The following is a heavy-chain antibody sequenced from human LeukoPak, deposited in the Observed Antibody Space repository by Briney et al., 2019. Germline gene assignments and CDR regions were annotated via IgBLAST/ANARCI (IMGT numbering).Heavy chain of an antibody. D-gene: IGHD3-10*01. Sequence: GESLKISCKGFEYNLTNYWIGWVRQMPGKGLEWMGIIYPGDSHTIYSPSFQGQVTISADKSITTAYLQWSSLKASDIAIYYCARAGTDSRLFDYWGQGTLVAVSS. V-gene: IGHV5-51*01. CDR2: IYPGDSHT. CDR3: ARAGTDSRLFDY. CDR1: EYNLTNYW. J-gene: IGHJ4*02.